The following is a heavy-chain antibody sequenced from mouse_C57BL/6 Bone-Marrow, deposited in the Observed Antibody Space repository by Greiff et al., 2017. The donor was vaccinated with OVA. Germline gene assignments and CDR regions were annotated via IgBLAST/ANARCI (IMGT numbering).Heavy chain of an antibody. V-gene: IGHV1-5*01. CDR3: TGSSYDWYFDV. Sequence: VQLQQPGAELVKPGASVKMSCKASGYTFTSYWITWVKQRPGQGLEWIGAIYPGNSDTSYNQKFKGKAKLTAVTSASTAYMELSSLTNEDSAVYYCTGSSYDWYFDVWGTGTTVTVSS. CDR1: GYTFTSYW. D-gene: IGHD1-1*01. J-gene: IGHJ1*03. CDR2: IYPGNSDT.